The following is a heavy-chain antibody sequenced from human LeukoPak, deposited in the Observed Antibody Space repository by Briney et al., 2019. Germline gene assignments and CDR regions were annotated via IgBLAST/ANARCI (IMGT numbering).Heavy chain of an antibody. CDR2: ISRSGSSI. V-gene: IGHV3-48*02. D-gene: IGHD4-17*01. CDR3: ARDYGDHGEYFDY. J-gene: IGHJ4*02. Sequence: PGGSLRLSCAASGFTFSSYNINWVRQAPGKGLEGVSYISRSGSSIYYADSVKGRFTISRDNAKNSVYLQMNSLSDEDTAVYRCARDYGDHGEYFDYWGQGTLVTVSS. CDR1: GFTFSSYN.